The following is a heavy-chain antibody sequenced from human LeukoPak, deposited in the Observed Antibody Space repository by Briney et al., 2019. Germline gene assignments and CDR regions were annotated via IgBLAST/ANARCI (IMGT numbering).Heavy chain of an antibody. J-gene: IGHJ4*02. V-gene: IGHV3-21*04. D-gene: IGHD3-10*01. CDR1: GFTFSSYS. CDR2: ISSSSSYI. Sequence: PGGSLRLSCAASGFTFSSYSMNWVRQAPGKGLEWVSSISSSSSYIYYADSVKGRFTISRDNSKNVLYLQINSLRAEDTAVYYCAKGSGQNYGSGTGDYWGQGTLVTVSS. CDR3: AKGSGQNYGSGTGDY.